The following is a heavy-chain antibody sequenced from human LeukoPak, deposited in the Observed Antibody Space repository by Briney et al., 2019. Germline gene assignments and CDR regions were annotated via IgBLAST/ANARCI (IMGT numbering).Heavy chain of an antibody. V-gene: IGHV4-4*07. Sequence: SETLSLTCTVSGGSISSYYWSWIRQPAGKGLEWIGRIYTSGSTNYNPSLKSRVTMSVDTSKNQFSLKLSSVTAADTAVYYCARVKSGSLYDAFDIWGQGTMVTVSS. CDR2: IYTSGST. J-gene: IGHJ3*02. CDR3: ARVKSGSLYDAFDI. CDR1: GGSISSYY. D-gene: IGHD1-26*01.